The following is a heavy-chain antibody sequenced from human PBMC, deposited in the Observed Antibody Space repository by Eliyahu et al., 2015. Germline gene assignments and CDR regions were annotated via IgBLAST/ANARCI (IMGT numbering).Heavy chain of an antibody. Sequence: EVQLVESGGGLVKPGGPLXXXCAXSXFPFSSYSMNWVRQAPGKGLEWVSSISSSSSYIYYADSVKGRFTISRDNAKNSLYLQMNSLRAEDTAVYYCARAQRRVVVAAAFDYWGQGTLVTVSS. V-gene: IGHV3-21*01. CDR3: ARAQRRVVVAAAFDY. CDR1: XFPFSSYS. D-gene: IGHD2-15*01. CDR2: ISSSSSYI. J-gene: IGHJ4*02.